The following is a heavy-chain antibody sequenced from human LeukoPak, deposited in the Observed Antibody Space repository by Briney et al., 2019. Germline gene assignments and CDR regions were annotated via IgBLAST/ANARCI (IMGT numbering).Heavy chain of an antibody. D-gene: IGHD3-22*01. CDR2: INHSGNT. V-gene: IGHV4-34*01. CDR3: ARHSDSSGYYPLFDY. CDR1: GGSFSGYY. J-gene: IGHJ4*02. Sequence: SETLSLTCAVYGGSFSGYYWSWIRQPPGKGLEWIGEINHSGNTNYNPSLKSRLTISVDPSKNQFSLKLSSVTAADTAVYYCARHSDSSGYYPLFDYWGQGTLVTVSS.